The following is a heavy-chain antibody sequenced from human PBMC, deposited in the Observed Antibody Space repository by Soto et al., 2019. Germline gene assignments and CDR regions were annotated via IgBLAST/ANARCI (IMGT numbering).Heavy chain of an antibody. D-gene: IGHD3-10*01. CDR3: ALDGSGSSSNWFDP. Sequence: SVKVSCKASGGTFSSYTISWVRQAPGQGLEWMGRIIPILGIANYAQKFQGRVTITADKSTSTAYMELSSLRSEDTAVYYCALDGSGSSSNWFDPWGQGTLVTVSS. V-gene: IGHV1-69*02. CDR1: GGTFSSYT. CDR2: IIPILGIA. J-gene: IGHJ5*02.